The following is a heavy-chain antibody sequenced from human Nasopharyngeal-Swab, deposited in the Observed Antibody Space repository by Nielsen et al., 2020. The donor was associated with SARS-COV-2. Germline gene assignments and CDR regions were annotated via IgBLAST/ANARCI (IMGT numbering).Heavy chain of an antibody. J-gene: IGHJ5*02. D-gene: IGHD3-22*01. V-gene: IGHV3-23*01. CDR1: GFAFSNFA. CDR3: ARKGLYDSSGYPFDP. CDR2: ISGDSDST. Sequence: GESLKISCAASGFAFSNFAMSWVRQAPGKGLEWVSVISGDSDSTYYTDSVRGRFTISRGNSKNTLNLQMNSLRAEDTAVYYCARKGLYDSSGYPFDPWGQGTLVTVSS.